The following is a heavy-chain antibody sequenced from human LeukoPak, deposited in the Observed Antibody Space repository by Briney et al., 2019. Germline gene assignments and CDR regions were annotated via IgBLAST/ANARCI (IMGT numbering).Heavy chain of an antibody. CDR2: IYSGGST. V-gene: IGHV3-53*01. D-gene: IGHD3-10*01. CDR3: AGGVGYYGSGSYYNY. Sequence: GGSLRLSCAASGFTVSSNYMSWVRQAPGKGLEWVSVIYSGGSTYYADSVKGRFTISRDNSKNTLYLQMNSLRAEDTAVYYCAGGVGYYGSGSYYNYWGQGTLVTVSS. J-gene: IGHJ4*02. CDR1: GFTVSSNY.